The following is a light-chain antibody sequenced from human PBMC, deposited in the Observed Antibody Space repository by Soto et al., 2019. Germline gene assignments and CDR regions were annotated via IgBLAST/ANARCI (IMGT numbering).Light chain of an antibody. Sequence: QSALTQPRSLSGSPGQSVTISCTGTSSDVGGYNYVSWYQHHPGRAPKLIIYDVNKRPSGVPDRFSGSKSGNTASLTISGLQAEDEADYYCCSYAGSSTVVFGGGTKLTVL. V-gene: IGLV2-11*01. CDR3: CSYAGSSTVV. CDR2: DVN. CDR1: SSDVGGYNY. J-gene: IGLJ2*01.